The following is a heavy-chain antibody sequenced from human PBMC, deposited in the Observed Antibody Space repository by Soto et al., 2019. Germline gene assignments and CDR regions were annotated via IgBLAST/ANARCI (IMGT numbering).Heavy chain of an antibody. V-gene: IGHV3-49*03. J-gene: IGHJ4*02. CDR3: ATDLDVLELAAMQY. Sequence: GLGSAACGVSLEVYAVGGFRQAPGKGLEWVGFIRSKAYGGTTEYAASVKGRFTISRDDSKSIAYLQMNSLKTEDTAVYYCATDLDVLELAAMQYWGQGTVVTVSS. CDR1: GVSLEVYA. D-gene: IGHD2-2*01. CDR2: IRSKAYGGTT.